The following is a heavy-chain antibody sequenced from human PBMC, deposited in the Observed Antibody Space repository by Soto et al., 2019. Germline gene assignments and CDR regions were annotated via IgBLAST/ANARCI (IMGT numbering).Heavy chain of an antibody. V-gene: IGHV1-18*04. J-gene: IGHJ4*02. CDR3: ARVGRASSQLCDY. Sequence: ASVKVSCKASGYTFTGYYMHWVRQAPGQGLEWMGWINPNSGNTNYAQKLQGRVTMTTDTSTSTAYMELRSLRSDDTAVYYCARVGRASSQLCDYWGQGTLVTVSS. D-gene: IGHD6-19*01. CDR2: INPNSGNT. CDR1: GYTFTGYY.